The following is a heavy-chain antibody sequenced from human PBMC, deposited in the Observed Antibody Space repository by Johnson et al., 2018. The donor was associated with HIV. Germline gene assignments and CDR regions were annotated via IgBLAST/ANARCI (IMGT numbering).Heavy chain of an antibody. CDR2: FSWNGGSK. V-gene: IGHV3-20*04. J-gene: IGHJ3*02. Sequence: VQLVESGGGVVQPGGSLRLSCAASGFTFDDYGMSWVRQVPGKGLEWVPGFSWNGGSKGSAASVRGRFTISRDNAKNSLYLQMNSLRAEDTAVYYCARDDGGGGDAFDIWGQGTMVTVYS. D-gene: IGHD2-15*01. CDR3: ARDDGGGGDAFDI. CDR1: GFTFDDYG.